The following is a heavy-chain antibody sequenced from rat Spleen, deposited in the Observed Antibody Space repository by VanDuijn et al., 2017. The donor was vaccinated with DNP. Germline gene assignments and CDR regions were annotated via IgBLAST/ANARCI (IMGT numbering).Heavy chain of an antibody. Sequence: EVQLVESGGGLVRPGRSLKLSCAASGFSFSNYYMAWVRQAPAKGLEWVAYIGSPAYAPYYADSVKGRFTISRDNAKSTLYLQMNTLRSEDMATYYCVRWNSGHFDYWSQGVMVTVSS. CDR1: GFSFSNYY. CDR3: VRWNSGHFDY. CDR2: IGSPAYAP. D-gene: IGHD4-3*01. V-gene: IGHV5-22*01. J-gene: IGHJ2*01.